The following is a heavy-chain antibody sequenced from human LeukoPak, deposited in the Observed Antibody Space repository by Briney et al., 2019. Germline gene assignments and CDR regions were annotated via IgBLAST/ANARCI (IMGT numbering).Heavy chain of an antibody. V-gene: IGHV1-8*01. J-gene: IGHJ6*03. CDR1: GYTFTNYD. CDR3: ARGLRYCRGGSCYFSPPYYYYMDV. D-gene: IGHD2-15*01. Sequence: ASVKVSCKASGYTFTNYDINWVRQATGQGLEWMGWMNPNSGNTGYAQKFQGRVTMTSNASISTAYMELSSLRSEDTALYYCARGLRYCRGGSCYFSPPYYYYMDVWGKGTTVTISS. CDR2: MNPNSGNT.